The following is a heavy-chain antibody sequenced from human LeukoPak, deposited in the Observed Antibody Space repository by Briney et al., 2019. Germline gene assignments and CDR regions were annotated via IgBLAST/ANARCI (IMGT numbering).Heavy chain of an antibody. D-gene: IGHD3-3*01. CDR1: GFTFSSYW. CDR2: IKQDGSEK. Sequence: PGGSLRLSCAASGFTFSSYWMSWVRQAPGKGLEWVANIKQDGSEKYYVDSVKGRFTISRDNAKNSLYLQMNSLRAEDTAVYYCARSTPSITIFGVVISEYYYYYYMDVWGKGTTVTVSS. V-gene: IGHV3-7*01. J-gene: IGHJ6*03. CDR3: ARSTPSITIFGVVISEYYYYYYMDV.